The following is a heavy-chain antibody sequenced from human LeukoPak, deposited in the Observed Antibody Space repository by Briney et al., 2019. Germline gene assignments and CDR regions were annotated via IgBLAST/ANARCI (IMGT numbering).Heavy chain of an antibody. J-gene: IGHJ4*02. CDR2: FDPEDGET. Sequence: ASVKVSCKVSGYTLTELSMHWVRQAPGKGLEWMGGFDPEDGETIYAQKFQGRVTMTEDTSTDTAYMELSSLRSEDTAVYYCATILKPYYDFWSGSTFDYWGQGTLVTVSS. D-gene: IGHD3-3*01. CDR3: ATILKPYYDFWSGSTFDY. CDR1: GYTLTELS. V-gene: IGHV1-24*01.